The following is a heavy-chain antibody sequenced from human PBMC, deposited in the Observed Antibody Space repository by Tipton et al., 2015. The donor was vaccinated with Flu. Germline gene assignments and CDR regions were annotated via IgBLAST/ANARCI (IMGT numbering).Heavy chain of an antibody. CDR1: GFTFSTYA. CDR3: AKVIPELVAGLDY. Sequence: SLRLSCAASGFTFSTYAMSWVRQAPGKGLEWVSSISGGGGTTYFADSVKGRFTISRDNLKNTLFLQMNSLRAKDTALYYCAKVIPELVAGLDYWGQGTLVTVSS. CDR2: ISGGGGTT. J-gene: IGHJ4*02. D-gene: IGHD6-19*01. V-gene: IGHV3-23*01.